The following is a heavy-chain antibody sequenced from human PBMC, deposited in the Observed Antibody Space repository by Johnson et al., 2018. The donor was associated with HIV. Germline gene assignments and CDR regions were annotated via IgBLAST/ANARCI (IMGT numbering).Heavy chain of an antibody. Sequence: QVQLVESGGGVVQPGRSLRLSCAASGFTFSSYAMHWVRQAPGKGLEWVAVISYDGSNKYYAASVKGRFTISRDNSKTSLYLQMNSLRAEDTALYYCARDRTITGNDPFDIWGQGTMVTVSS. D-gene: IGHD1-20*01. J-gene: IGHJ3*02. CDR3: ARDRTITGNDPFDI. V-gene: IGHV3-30*03. CDR2: ISYDGSNK. CDR1: GFTFSSYA.